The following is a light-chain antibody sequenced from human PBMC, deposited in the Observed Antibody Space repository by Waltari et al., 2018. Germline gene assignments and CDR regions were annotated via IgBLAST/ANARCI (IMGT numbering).Light chain of an antibody. CDR3: SVYMHPGSVL. CDR1: SGSVSTSHY. Sequence: QTVVTQEPSFSVPPGGTVTLTCGLSSGSVSTSHYHSWYQQTPGQAPRTVIYSTETRPSGVPDRFSGSIIGNKAALTITGAQADDESDYYCSVYMHPGSVLFGGGTRLTVL. CDR2: STE. J-gene: IGLJ2*01. V-gene: IGLV8-61*01.